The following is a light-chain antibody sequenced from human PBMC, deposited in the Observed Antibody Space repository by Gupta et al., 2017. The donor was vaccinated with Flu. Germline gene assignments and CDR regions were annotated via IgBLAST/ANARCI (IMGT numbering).Light chain of an antibody. CDR2: WAS. V-gene: IGKV4-1*01. Sequence: SLGERATINCKSSQSVLYSSNNKNYLAWYKQKPGQPPKLLIYWASTRESGVPDRFSGSGSGTDFTLTISSLQAEDVAVYYCQQDDSIPVTFGQGTKMDIK. J-gene: IGKJ2*01. CDR1: QSVLYSSNNKNY. CDR3: QQDDSIPVT.